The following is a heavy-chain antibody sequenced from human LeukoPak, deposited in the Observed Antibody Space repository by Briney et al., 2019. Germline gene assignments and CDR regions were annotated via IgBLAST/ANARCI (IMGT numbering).Heavy chain of an antibody. CDR3: ASGSGYDPKGLDY. Sequence: GALKLSCSTPGITLNCYLMSLVRQGPGEGLEGVANIKQDGSEKYYVASVKGRFTISRDNAKNSLYLQMNSLRAEDTAVYYCASGSGYDPKGLDYWGQGTLVTVSS. CDR2: IKQDGSEK. J-gene: IGHJ4*02. V-gene: IGHV3-7*02. CDR1: GITLNCYL. D-gene: IGHD5-12*01.